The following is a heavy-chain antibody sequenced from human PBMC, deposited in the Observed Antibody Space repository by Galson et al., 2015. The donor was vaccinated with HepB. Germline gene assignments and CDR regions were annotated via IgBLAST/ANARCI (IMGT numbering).Heavy chain of an antibody. J-gene: IGHJ4*02. CDR3: ARAHPSSGWEYFDY. Sequence: SLRLSCAASGFTFSSYAMHWVRQAPGKGLEWVAVISYDGSNKYYADSAKGRFTISRDNSKNTLYLQMNSLRAEDTAVYYCARAHPSSGWEYFDYWGQGTLVTVSS. D-gene: IGHD6-19*01. CDR1: GFTFSSYA. CDR2: ISYDGSNK. V-gene: IGHV3-30-3*01.